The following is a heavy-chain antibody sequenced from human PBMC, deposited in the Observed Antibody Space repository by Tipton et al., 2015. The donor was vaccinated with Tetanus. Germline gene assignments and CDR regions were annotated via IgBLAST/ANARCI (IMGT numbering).Heavy chain of an antibody. CDR1: GFIFSSYG. CDR2: SWYDGTDT. J-gene: IGHJ4*02. Sequence: SLRLSCAASGFIFSSYGIHWVRQAPGKGLEWVAVSWYDGTDTYYADAVKGRFTISRDNSKNTLYLQMNSLRAEDTAIYYCVREADCSGGSCFSGDFDNWGQGTQVTVSS. CDR3: VREADCSGGSCFSGDFDN. V-gene: IGHV3-33*01. D-gene: IGHD2-15*01.